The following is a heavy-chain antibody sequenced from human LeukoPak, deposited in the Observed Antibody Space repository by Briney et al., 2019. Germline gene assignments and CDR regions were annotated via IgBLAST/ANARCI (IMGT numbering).Heavy chain of an antibody. J-gene: IGHJ4*02. V-gene: IGHV3-30*02. D-gene: IGHD6-13*01. CDR1: GLTFRSYA. Sequence: GGSLRLSCAASGLTFRSYAMNWVRQAPGKGLEWVAFIRYDGSNKYYADSVKGRFTISRDNSKNTLYLQMNSLRAEDTAVYYCAKAGSIAAAGPYYWGQGTLVTVSS. CDR3: AKAGSIAAAGPYY. CDR2: IRYDGSNK.